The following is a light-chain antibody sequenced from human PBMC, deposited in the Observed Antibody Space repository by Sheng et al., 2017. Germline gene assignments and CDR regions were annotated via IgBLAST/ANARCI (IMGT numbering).Light chain of an antibody. V-gene: IGKV1-5*03. CDR3: QEYASFSWT. CDR2: KAS. Sequence: DIQMTQSPSTLSASVGDRVTITCRASQSISGWLAWYQQKPGKAPKILIYKASSLESGVPSRFIGSGSGTEFTLTISSLQPDDVATYYCQEYASFSWTFGQGTKVEIK. J-gene: IGKJ1*01. CDR1: QSISGW.